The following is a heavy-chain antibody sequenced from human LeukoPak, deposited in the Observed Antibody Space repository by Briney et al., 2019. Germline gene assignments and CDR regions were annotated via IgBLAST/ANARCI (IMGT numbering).Heavy chain of an antibody. V-gene: IGHV2-5*02. Sequence: SGPTLVNPTLTLTLTCTFSGFSLSTSGVGVGWIRQPPGKALEWLALIYWDDDKRYSPSLKSRLTITKDTSKNQVVLTMTNMDPVDTATYYCAHRRTFLGGGNLEWFDPWGQGTLVTVSS. CDR1: GFSLSTSGVG. D-gene: IGHD4-23*01. CDR2: IYWDDDK. CDR3: AHRRTFLGGGNLEWFDP. J-gene: IGHJ5*02.